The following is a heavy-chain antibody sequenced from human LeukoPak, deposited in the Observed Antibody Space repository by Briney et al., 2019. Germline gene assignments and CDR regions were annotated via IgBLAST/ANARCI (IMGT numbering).Heavy chain of an antibody. Sequence: PSETLSLTCTVSGGSISSYYWSWIRQPPGKGLEWIGEINHSGSTNYNPPLKSRVTISVDTSKNQFSLKLSSVTAADTAVYYCARGEVAALDYWGQGTLVTVSS. J-gene: IGHJ4*02. D-gene: IGHD6-6*01. CDR1: GGSISSYY. CDR3: ARGEVAALDY. V-gene: IGHV4-34*01. CDR2: INHSGST.